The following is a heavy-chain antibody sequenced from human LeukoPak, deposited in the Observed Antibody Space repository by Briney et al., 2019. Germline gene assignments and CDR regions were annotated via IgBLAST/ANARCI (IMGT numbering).Heavy chain of an antibody. D-gene: IGHD6-13*01. CDR3: AADPVTASGSSWYYFDY. Sequence: ASVKVSCKASGFTFSSSAMQWVRQARGQRLEWIGWIVVGSGNTNYAQKFQERVTITRDMSTSTAYMELSSLRSEDTAVYYCAADPVTASGSSWYYFDYWGQGTLVTVFS. V-gene: IGHV1-58*02. CDR2: IVVGSGNT. CDR1: GFTFSSSA. J-gene: IGHJ4*02.